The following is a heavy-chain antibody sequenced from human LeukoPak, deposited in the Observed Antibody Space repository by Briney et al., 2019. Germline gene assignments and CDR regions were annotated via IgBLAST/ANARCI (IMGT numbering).Heavy chain of an antibody. CDR2: IGRSSQYI. J-gene: IGHJ6*03. CDR3: ARDASNIDFAPYFYYMDV. Sequence: TGGSLRLSCTASGFTLRLYSMHWVRQAPGKGLEWVSSIGRSSQYIYYGDSVRGRFTISRDNAKNSLYLDMNSPRAADTAVYYCARDASNIDFAPYFYYMDVWGKGTTVTVSS. D-gene: IGHD3-3*01. V-gene: IGHV3-21*01. CDR1: GFTLRLYS.